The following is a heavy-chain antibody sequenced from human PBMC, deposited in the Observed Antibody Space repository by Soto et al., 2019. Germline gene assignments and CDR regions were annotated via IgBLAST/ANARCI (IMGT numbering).Heavy chain of an antibody. D-gene: IGHD5-18*01. J-gene: IGHJ6*02. CDR1: GFRFSDYD. V-gene: IGHV3-23*01. CDR2: ISGSGGYT. Sequence: GGSLRLSCAASGFRFSDYDMSWVRQAPGKGLEWVSAISGSGGYTYYSDSVKGRFTISRDNSKNTLYLQMNSLRVEDTAVYYCANRDTSMVTRYYYGMEVWGQGTTVTVSS. CDR3: ANRDTSMVTRYYYGMEV.